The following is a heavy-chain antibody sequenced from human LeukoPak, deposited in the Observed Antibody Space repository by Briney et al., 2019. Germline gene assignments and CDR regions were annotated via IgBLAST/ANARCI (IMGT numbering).Heavy chain of an antibody. CDR1: GFTFSSYE. CDR2: ISSSGSTI. D-gene: IGHD2-2*01. J-gene: IGHJ5*02. Sequence: AGGSLRLSCAASGFTFSSYEMNWVRQAPGKGLEWVSYISSSGSTIYYADSVKGRFTISRDNAKNSLYLQMNSLRVEDTAVYYCAREDDVVVPAVRGDWFDPWGQGTLVTVSS. CDR3: AREDDVVVPAVRGDWFDP. V-gene: IGHV3-48*03.